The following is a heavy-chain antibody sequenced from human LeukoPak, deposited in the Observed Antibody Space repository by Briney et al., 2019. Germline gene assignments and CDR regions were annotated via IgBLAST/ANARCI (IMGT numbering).Heavy chain of an antibody. CDR1: GGSFSGYY. J-gene: IGHJ4*02. V-gene: IGHV4-34*01. Sequence: KSSETLSLTCAVYGGSFSGYYWSWIRQPPGKGLEWIGEINHSGSTNYNPSLKSRVTISVDTSKNQFSLKLSSVTAADTAVYYCARGKGGDYAFGDYWGQGTLVTVSS. CDR3: ARGKGGDYAFGDY. CDR2: INHSGST. D-gene: IGHD4-17*01.